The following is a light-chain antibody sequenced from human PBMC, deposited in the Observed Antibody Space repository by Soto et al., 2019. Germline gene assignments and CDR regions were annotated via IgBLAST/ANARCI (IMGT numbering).Light chain of an antibody. V-gene: IGLV2-14*01. J-gene: IGLJ1*01. CDR3: DSYTSSRAYV. CDR1: SSDVGGYNY. CDR2: EVS. Sequence: QSVLTQPASVSGSRGQSMTMSCTGTSSDVGGYNYVSWYQQQAGKAPKLIIHEVSNRPSGVSNRFSGSKSGNTASLTISGLQAEDEADYYCDSYTSSRAYVFGSGTKVTVL.